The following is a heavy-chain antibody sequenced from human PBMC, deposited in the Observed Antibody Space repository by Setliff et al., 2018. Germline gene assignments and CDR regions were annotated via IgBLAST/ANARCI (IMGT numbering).Heavy chain of an antibody. CDR3: ARDPHYDPTYSLPGHAFDF. D-gene: IGHD3-22*01. J-gene: IGHJ3*01. CDR1: GYSISNGFY. Sequence: LSLTCAVSGYSISNGFYWGWIRQSPVKGPEWIGSLFDGGSAYYSPSLKSRASISPDASKNQFALKLTSATAADTAVYYCARDPHYDPTYSLPGHAFDFWGQGIMVTVSS. V-gene: IGHV4-38-2*02. CDR2: LFDGGSA.